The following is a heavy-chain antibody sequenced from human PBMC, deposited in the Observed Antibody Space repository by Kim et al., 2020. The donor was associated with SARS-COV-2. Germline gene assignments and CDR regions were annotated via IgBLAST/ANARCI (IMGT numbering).Heavy chain of an antibody. Sequence: GGSLRLSCAASGFTFSSYAMNWVRQAPGKGLEWVAVISYDGSNKYYADSVKGRFTISRDNSKNTLYLQMNSLRAEDTAVYYCARDRCSGGSCYWGWDYYYYGMGVWGQGTTVTVSS. CDR1: GFTFSSYA. CDR2: ISYDGSNK. CDR3: ARDRCSGGSCYWGWDYYYYGMGV. J-gene: IGHJ6*02. V-gene: IGHV3-30-3*01. D-gene: IGHD2-15*01.